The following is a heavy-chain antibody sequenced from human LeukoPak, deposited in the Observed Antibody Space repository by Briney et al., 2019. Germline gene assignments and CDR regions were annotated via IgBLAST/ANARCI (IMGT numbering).Heavy chain of an antibody. CDR2: ISGSGAST. V-gene: IGHV3-23*01. Sequence: GGSLRLSCAASGFTFTNYAMSWVRQAPGKGLEWVSAISGSGASTYYADSVKGRFTISRDNSKDTLYLQMNSLRAEDTAVYYCAKGGPYSSDLLPTCWGQGTLVTVSS. CDR1: GFTFTNYA. CDR3: AKGGPYSSDLLPTC. J-gene: IGHJ4*02. D-gene: IGHD6-19*01.